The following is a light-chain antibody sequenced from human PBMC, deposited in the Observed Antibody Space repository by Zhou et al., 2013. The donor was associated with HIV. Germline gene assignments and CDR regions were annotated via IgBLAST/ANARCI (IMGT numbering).Light chain of an antibody. Sequence: EIVLTQSPATLSLSPGERATLSCRASQSVSRYLAWYQQKPGQAPRLLIYDASNRATGIPARFSGSGSGTDFTLTISSLEPEDFVVYYCQQRTNWPPLFGQGTRLE. J-gene: IGKJ5*01. CDR2: DAS. CDR3: QQRTNWPPL. V-gene: IGKV3-11*01. CDR1: QSVSRY.